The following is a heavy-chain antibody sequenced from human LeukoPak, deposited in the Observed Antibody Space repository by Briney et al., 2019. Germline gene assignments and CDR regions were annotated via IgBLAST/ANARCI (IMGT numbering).Heavy chain of an antibody. Sequence: PSETLSLTCTVSGGSINSYYWSWIRQPPGKGLEWIGYIYYGGSTNYNPSLKSRVTISLDTSKNQFTLKLTSVTATDTAGYYCARLGDYDSGSGGDWGQGTLVTVS. D-gene: IGHD3-10*01. J-gene: IGHJ4*02. CDR3: ARLGDYDSGSGGD. CDR1: GGSINSYY. V-gene: IGHV4-59*12. CDR2: IYYGGST.